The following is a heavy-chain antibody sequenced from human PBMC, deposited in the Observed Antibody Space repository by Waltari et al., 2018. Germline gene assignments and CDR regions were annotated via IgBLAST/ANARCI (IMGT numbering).Heavy chain of an antibody. D-gene: IGHD3-10*01. CDR3: ARYYPSGKDYIDV. Sequence: QVPLQESGPGLVKPSQTLSLPCSLSGASMTTGPSHWRWIRQPAGRGLEWIGRIYPDGRTDHNPSLKSRITMSLDTSKSQFSLELISVTAADTAIYYCARYYPSGKDYIDVWGKGTTVSASS. CDR1: GASMTTGPSH. CDR2: IYPDGRT. J-gene: IGHJ6*03. V-gene: IGHV4-61*02.